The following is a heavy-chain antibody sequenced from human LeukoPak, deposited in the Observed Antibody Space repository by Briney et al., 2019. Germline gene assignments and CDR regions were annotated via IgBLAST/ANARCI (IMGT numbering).Heavy chain of an antibody. CDR2: ICAYNGNT. CDR3: ARPGTAAAGDLNWFDP. CDR1: GYTFTSYG. D-gene: IGHD6-13*01. V-gene: IGHV1-18*04. J-gene: IGHJ5*02. Sequence: WASVKVSCMASGYTFTSYGISWVREAPGQGLEWMGWICAYNGNTNYAQKLQGRVTMTTDTSTSTAYMELRSLRSDDTAVYYCARPGTAAAGDLNWFDPWGQGTLVTVSS.